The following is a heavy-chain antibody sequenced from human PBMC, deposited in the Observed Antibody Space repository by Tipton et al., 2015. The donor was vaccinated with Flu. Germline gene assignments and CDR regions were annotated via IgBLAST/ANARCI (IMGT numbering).Heavy chain of an antibody. D-gene: IGHD3-10*01. CDR2: LFTSTSYI. J-gene: IGHJ6*02. V-gene: IGHV3-21*01. CDR3: ASLRGSTDDSYLMDV. CDR1: GFPFSYYS. Sequence: AASGFPFSYYSMTWVRQAPGKGLEWVASLFTSTSYIHYSDSVKGRFTISRDNAKDSLFLQMNSLRAEDSGVYYCASLRGSTDDSYLMDVWGQGTTVTVSS.